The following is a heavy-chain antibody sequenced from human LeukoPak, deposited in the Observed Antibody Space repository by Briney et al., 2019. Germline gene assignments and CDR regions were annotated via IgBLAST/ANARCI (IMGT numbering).Heavy chain of an antibody. J-gene: IGHJ4*02. CDR2: ISYDGSNK. V-gene: IGHV3-30*18. CDR3: AKERYSSSSLFAITPFDY. CDR1: GFTFSSYG. D-gene: IGHD6-13*01. Sequence: GGSLRLSCAASGFTFSSYGMHWVRQAPGKGLEWVAVISYDGSNKYYADSVKGRFTISRDNSKNTLYLQMNSLRTEDTAVYYCAKERYSSSSLFAITPFDYWGQGTLVTVSS.